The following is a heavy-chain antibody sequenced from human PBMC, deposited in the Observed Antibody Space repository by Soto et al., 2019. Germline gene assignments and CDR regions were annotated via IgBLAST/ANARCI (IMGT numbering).Heavy chain of an antibody. J-gene: IGHJ1*01. V-gene: IGHV3-21*01. D-gene: IGHD6-19*01. Sequence: GGSLRLSCAASGFTFSSYSMNWVRQAPGKGLEWVSSISSSSSYIYYADSVKGRFTISRDNAKNSLYLQMNSLRAEDTAVYYCARVPRHYSSGWYRYFQHWGQGTLVTVSS. CDR1: GFTFSSYS. CDR2: ISSSSSYI. CDR3: ARVPRHYSSGWYRYFQH.